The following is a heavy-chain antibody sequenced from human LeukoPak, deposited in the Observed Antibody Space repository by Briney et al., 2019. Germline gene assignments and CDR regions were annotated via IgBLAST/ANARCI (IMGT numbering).Heavy chain of an antibody. CDR2: IKQDGSEK. J-gene: IGHJ4*02. CDR1: GFPLSSYA. Sequence: GGSLRLSCAVSGFPLSSYAMSWVRQAPGKGLEWVANIKQDGSEKYYVDSVKGRFTISRDNAKNSLYLQMNSLRAEDTAVYYCAREYYDSSGYYYLFSSPRYYDYWGQGTLVTVSS. CDR3: AREYYDSSGYYYLFSSPRYYDY. D-gene: IGHD3-22*01. V-gene: IGHV3-7*01.